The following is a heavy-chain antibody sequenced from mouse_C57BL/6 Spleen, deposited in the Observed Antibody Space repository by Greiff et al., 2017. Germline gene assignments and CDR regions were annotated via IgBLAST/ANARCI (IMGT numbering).Heavy chain of an antibody. V-gene: IGHV14-4*01. J-gene: IGHJ2*01. D-gene: IGHD1-1*01. CDR2: IDPENGDT. CDR1: GFNIKDDY. Sequence: EVQLQQSGAELVRPGASVKLSCTASGFNIKDDYMHWVKQRPEQGLEWIGWIDPENGDTEYASKFQGKATITADTSSNTAYLQPSSLTSEDTAVYYCTWGDYGSSSVYYFDYWGQGTTLTVSS. CDR3: TWGDYGSSSVYYFDY.